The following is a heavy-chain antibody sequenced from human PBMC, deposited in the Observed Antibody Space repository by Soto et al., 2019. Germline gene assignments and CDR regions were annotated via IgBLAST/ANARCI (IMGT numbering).Heavy chain of an antibody. J-gene: IGHJ4*02. V-gene: IGHV3-23*01. CDR1: GFTFSSYA. Sequence: VQLLESGGDLVQPGGSLRLSCAASGFTFSSYAMSWVRQAPGKGLEWVSVISGSGGSTYYADSVKGRFTISRDNSKNMLYLQMNSLRVEDTAVYHCAKDPNDILTGYYVYWGQGTLVTVSS. CDR3: AKDPNDILTGYYVY. CDR2: ISGSGGST. D-gene: IGHD3-9*01.